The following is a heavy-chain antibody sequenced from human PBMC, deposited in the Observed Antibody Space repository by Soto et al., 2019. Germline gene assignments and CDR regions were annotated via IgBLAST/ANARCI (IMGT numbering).Heavy chain of an antibody. J-gene: IGHJ4*02. CDR1: GGPFSNSA. CDR3: ATPAGARYTAMLKCLAH. CDR2: ILPIFGTP. V-gene: IGHV1-69*13. Sequence: SVKVSCKASGGPFSNSAIIRVRQAHGQGLEWMGGILPIFGTPNYVQKFQGRLTLSADEFSSTAYVELNILRSEDTAVYYCATPAGARYTAMLKCLAHWGQGSLVTVSS. D-gene: IGHD5-18*01.